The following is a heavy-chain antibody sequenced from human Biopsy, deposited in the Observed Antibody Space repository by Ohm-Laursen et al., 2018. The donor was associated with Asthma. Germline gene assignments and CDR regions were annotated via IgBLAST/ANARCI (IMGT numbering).Heavy chain of an antibody. Sequence: SLRLSCSASGFTFTSYGMHWVRQAPGKGLEWVAVGGSYYDGGLKYYADSVNGRFTVSRDDSKNTLYLQMNSLRPDDTAVYYCARDVMEWYLPAFDFWGQGTLVTVSS. D-gene: IGHD3-3*01. CDR2: GGSYYDGGLK. CDR1: GFTFTSYG. CDR3: ARDVMEWYLPAFDF. J-gene: IGHJ4*02. V-gene: IGHV3-30*03.